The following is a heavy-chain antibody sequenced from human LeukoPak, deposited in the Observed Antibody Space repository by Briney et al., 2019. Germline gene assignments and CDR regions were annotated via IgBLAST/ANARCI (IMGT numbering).Heavy chain of an antibody. CDR3: AKERATTTAFDY. V-gene: IGHV3-23*01. CDR2: IGGNGRNI. D-gene: IGHD4-17*01. J-gene: IGHJ4*02. Sequence: GGSLRLSCAASGFMVSTYSMAWVRQAPGKALEWVSYIGGNGRNILYADSVKGRFTISRDLSKSTLYLQMNSLRVEDTAMYYCAKERATTTAFDYWGQGTLVTVSS. CDR1: GFMVSTYS.